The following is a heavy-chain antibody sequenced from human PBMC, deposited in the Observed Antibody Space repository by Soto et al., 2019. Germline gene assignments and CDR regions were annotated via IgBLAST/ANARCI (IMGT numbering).Heavy chain of an antibody. V-gene: IGHV3-74*01. D-gene: IGHD6-13*01. J-gene: IGHJ4*02. CDR3: AKDSWYFDL. CDR2: IDTSGSST. Sequence: GGSLRLSCEASGFIFTIFWMHWVRQVPGKGLVWVSRIDTSGSSTSYADSVKGRFTTSRDNAKNTVSLQMNSLRAEDTGVYYCAKDSWYFDLWSQGSLVTVSS. CDR1: GFIFTIFW.